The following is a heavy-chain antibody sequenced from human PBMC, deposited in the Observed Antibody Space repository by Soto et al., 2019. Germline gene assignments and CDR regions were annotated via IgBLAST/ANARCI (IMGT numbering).Heavy chain of an antibody. D-gene: IGHD3-3*01. J-gene: IGHJ6*02. CDR1: GGTFSSYA. V-gene: IGHV1-69*13. CDR2: IIPIFGTA. CDR3: ARGKLGGCLNPFWSGCYYGMDV. Sequence: GASVKVSCKASGGTFSSYAISWVRQAPGQGLEWMGGIIPIFGTANYAQKFQGRVTITADESTSTAYMELSSLRSEDTAVYYCARGKLGGCLNPFWSGCYYGMDVWGQGTTVTVSS.